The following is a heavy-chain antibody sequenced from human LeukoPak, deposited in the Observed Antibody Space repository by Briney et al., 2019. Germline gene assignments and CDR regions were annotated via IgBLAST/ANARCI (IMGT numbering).Heavy chain of an antibody. Sequence: ASVKVSCKASGYTFTSYDINRVRQATGQGLEWMGWMNPNSGNTGYAQKFQGRVTMTRNTSISTAYMELSSLRSEDTAVYYCARVRDRLGSYRSEYYFDYWGQGTLVTVSS. J-gene: IGHJ4*02. V-gene: IGHV1-8*01. CDR3: ARVRDRLGSYRSEYYFDY. CDR2: MNPNSGNT. D-gene: IGHD1-26*01. CDR1: GYTFTSYD.